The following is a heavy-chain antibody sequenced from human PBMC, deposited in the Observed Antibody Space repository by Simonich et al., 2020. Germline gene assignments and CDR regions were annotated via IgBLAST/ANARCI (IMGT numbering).Heavy chain of an antibody. Sequence: EVQLVESGGGLVQPGGSLRLSCAASGFTFSSYEMNWVRQAPGKGLEWVSYISSSGSTIYYADSVKGRCTISRDNAKKSLYLQMNSLRAEDTAVYYCARDFRLQLVEIGTYYYYGMDVWGQGTTVTVSS. CDR3: ARDFRLQLVEIGTYYYYGMDV. D-gene: IGHD6-6*01. V-gene: IGHV3-48*03. CDR1: GFTFSSYE. CDR2: ISSSGSTI. J-gene: IGHJ6*02.